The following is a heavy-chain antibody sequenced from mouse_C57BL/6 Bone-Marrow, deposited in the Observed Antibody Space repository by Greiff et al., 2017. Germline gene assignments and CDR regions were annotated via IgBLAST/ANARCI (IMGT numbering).Heavy chain of an antibody. CDR1: GYSFTDYN. V-gene: IGHV1-39*01. CDR3: ASHYDYDGYAY. D-gene: IGHD2-4*01. J-gene: IGHJ3*01. Sequence: VQLQQSGPELVKPGASVKISCKASGYSFTDYNMNWVKQSTGKSLEWIGVIYPSYGTTSYNQKFKGKATLTVDKSSSTAYMQLNSLTSEDSAVYYCASHYDYDGYAYWGRGTRVTVSA. CDR2: IYPSYGTT.